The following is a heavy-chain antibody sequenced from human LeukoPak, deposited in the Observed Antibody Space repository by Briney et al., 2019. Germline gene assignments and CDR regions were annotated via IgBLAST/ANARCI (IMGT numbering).Heavy chain of an antibody. D-gene: IGHD6-19*01. CDR2: ISGSGGST. J-gene: IGHJ4*02. CDR3: AKTGWYGHFDY. V-gene: IGHV3-23*01. CDR1: GFTFTSYA. Sequence: PRGSLRLSCEASGFTFTSYAMSWVRQAPGTGLEWVSAISGSGGSTYYADSVKGRFTISRDNSKNTLYLQMNSLRAEDTAVYYCAKTGWYGHFDYWGQGTLVTVSS.